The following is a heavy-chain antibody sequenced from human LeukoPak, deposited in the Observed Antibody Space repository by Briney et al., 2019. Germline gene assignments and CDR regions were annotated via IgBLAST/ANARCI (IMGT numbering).Heavy chain of an antibody. CDR3: AREGGCSSTSCYLTLYYYYYYGMDV. D-gene: IGHD2-2*01. Sequence: QPGRSLRLSCAASGFTFSSYAMHWVRQAPGKGLEWVAVISYDGSNKYYADSVKGRFTISRDNSKNTLYPQMNSLRAEDTAVYYCAREGGCSSTSCYLTLYYYYYYGMDVWGQGTTVTVSS. CDR2: ISYDGSNK. V-gene: IGHV3-30-3*01. CDR1: GFTFSSYA. J-gene: IGHJ6*02.